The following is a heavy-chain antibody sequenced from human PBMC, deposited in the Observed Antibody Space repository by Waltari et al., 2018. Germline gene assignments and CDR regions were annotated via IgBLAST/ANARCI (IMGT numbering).Heavy chain of an antibody. J-gene: IGHJ4*02. Sequence: QVQLQESGPGLVKPSETLSLICTVSGGSINSFYWSWIRQPPGRGLEWIGYSFYTGSTSYSPSLNSRVTISVDTSKNQFSLKLTSVTAADSAVYYCARDDFSNYGHFDYWGQGTLVTVSS. V-gene: IGHV4-59*01. CDR1: GGSINSFY. CDR2: SFYTGST. D-gene: IGHD4-4*01. CDR3: ARDDFSNYGHFDY.